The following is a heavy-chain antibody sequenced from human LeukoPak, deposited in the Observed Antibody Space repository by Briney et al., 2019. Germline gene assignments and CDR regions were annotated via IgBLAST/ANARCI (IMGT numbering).Heavy chain of an antibody. CDR3: ASGSHPLRLAY. V-gene: IGHV4-34*01. J-gene: IGHJ4*02. CDR1: GGSFSGSY. CDR2: IDSSGGP. D-gene: IGHD3-16*01. Sequence: SETLSLTCAASGGSFSGSYWTWIRQPPGKGLEWIGEIDSSGGPHYNPSLNSRVTLSVDTSKNQFSLELKSATAADTAVYYCASGSHPLRLAYWGQGALVTVSS.